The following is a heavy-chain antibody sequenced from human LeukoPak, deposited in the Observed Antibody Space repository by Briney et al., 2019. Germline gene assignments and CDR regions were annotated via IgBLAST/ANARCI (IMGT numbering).Heavy chain of an antibody. D-gene: IGHD6-13*01. CDR3: ARDVSAAYVDY. CDR2: ISVYNGNT. CDR1: GYTFTNYG. J-gene: IGHJ4*02. Sequence: AAVRVSCKASGYTFTNYGISWARQAPGQGLEWMGWISVYNGNTNYAQKFQGRVPMTTDTSTSTAYMELRSLRSDDTAFYYCARDVSAAYVDYWGQGTLVTVSS. V-gene: IGHV1-18*01.